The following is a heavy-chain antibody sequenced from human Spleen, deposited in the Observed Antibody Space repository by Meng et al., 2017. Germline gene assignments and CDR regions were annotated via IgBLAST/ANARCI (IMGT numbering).Heavy chain of an antibody. CDR2: INHSGGT. CDR1: GGSFSGYY. V-gene: IGHV4-34*01. CDR3: ARGLLLAALRN. Sequence: QVQLQQSGPGLVKPSGTLSLTCAVYGGSFSGYYWSWIRQPPGKGLEWIGEINHSGGTNYNPSLKSRVTISVDMSKNQFSLKLSSVTAADTAVYYCARGLLLAALRNWGQGTLVTVSS. D-gene: IGHD6-6*01. J-gene: IGHJ4*02.